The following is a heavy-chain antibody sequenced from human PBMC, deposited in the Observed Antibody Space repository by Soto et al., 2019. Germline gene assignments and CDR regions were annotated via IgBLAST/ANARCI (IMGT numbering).Heavy chain of an antibody. Sequence: PGGSMRLSCAASGFTVSSNYVSWVRQATGKGLEWVSVIYSGGSTYYADSVKGRFTISRDNSKNTLYLQMNSLRAEDTAVYYCARDKRGSSGWYLDYYYGMDVWGQGTTVTVSS. CDR2: IYSGGST. CDR3: ARDKRGSSGWYLDYYYGMDV. J-gene: IGHJ6*02. D-gene: IGHD6-19*01. V-gene: IGHV3-66*01. CDR1: GFTVSSNY.